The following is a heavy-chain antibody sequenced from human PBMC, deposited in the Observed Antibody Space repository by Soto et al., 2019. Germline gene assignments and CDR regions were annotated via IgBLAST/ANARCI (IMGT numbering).Heavy chain of an antibody. J-gene: IGHJ4*02. CDR1: GFTFSSYA. V-gene: IGHV3-23*01. CDR2: ISGSGGST. CDR3: AKDPTGPTTVTDID. Sequence: EVQLLESGGGLVQPGGSLRLSCAASGFTFSSYAMSWFRQAPGKGLEWVSAISGSGGSTYYADSVKGRFTISRDNSKNTLYLQMNSLRAEDTAVYYCAKDPTGPTTVTDIDWGQGTLVTVSS. D-gene: IGHD4-17*01.